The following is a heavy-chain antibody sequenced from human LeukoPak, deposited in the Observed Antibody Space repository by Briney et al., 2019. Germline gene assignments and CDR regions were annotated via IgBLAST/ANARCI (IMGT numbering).Heavy chain of an antibody. Sequence: PGGSLRLSCVASGFTFSSYGLSWVRQAPGKGLEWVSGISGSGDGTYYADSVKGRFTISRDNSKNTLYLEMNSLRAEDTAVYYCAKDIGSYYDYWGQGILVTVSS. V-gene: IGHV3-23*01. CDR1: GFTFSSYG. D-gene: IGHD3-10*01. J-gene: IGHJ4*02. CDR3: AKDIGSYYDY. CDR2: ISGSGDGT.